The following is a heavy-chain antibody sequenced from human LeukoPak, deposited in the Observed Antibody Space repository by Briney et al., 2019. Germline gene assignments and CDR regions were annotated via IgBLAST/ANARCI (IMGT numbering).Heavy chain of an antibody. D-gene: IGHD3-10*02. CDR2: ISSSSSYI. Sequence: GGPLRLSCAASGFIFSSYNMNWVRQAPGKGLEWVSFISSSSSYIYYADSVKGRFTISRDNAKNSLYLQMNSLRAEDTAVYYCAELGITMIGGVWGKGTTVTISS. V-gene: IGHV3-21*01. J-gene: IGHJ6*04. CDR3: AELGITMIGGV. CDR1: GFIFSSYN.